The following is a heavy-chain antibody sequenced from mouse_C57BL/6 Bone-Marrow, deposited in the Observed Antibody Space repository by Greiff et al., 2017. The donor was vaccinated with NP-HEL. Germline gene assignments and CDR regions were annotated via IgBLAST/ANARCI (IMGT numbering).Heavy chain of an antibody. J-gene: IGHJ4*01. CDR2: IHPNSGST. Sequence: QVQLQQPGAELVKPGASVTLSCKASGYTFTSYWMHWVKQRPGQGLEWIGMIHPNSGSTNYNEKFKSKATLTVDKSSSTAYMQLSSLTSGDSAVYYCARRTQDYAMDYWGQGTSVTVSS. CDR1: GYTFTSYW. D-gene: IGHD3-1*01. CDR3: ARRTQDYAMDY. V-gene: IGHV1-64*01.